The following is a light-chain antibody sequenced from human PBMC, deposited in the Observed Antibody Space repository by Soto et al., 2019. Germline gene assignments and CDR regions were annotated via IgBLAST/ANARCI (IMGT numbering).Light chain of an antibody. CDR3: QQYYSYPFT. V-gene: IGKV3-20*01. Sequence: EIVLTQSPGTLSLSPGERATLSCRASQSVTSTYLAWYQQKPGQAPRLLIYDASTLQSGVPSRFSGSGSGTDFTLTISCLQSEDFATYYCQQYYSYPFTFGPGTKVDIK. CDR1: QSVTSTY. J-gene: IGKJ3*01. CDR2: DAS.